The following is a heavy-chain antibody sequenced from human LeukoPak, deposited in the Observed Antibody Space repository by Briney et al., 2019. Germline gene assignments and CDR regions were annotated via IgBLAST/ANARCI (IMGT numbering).Heavy chain of an antibody. Sequence: PSETLTLTCAVPGGSISSGSYYWSWIRQPAGKGLEWIGRVYTSGSTNYNPSLKSRVTISVDTSKNQFSLKLSSVTAADTAVYYCARDSYDSSGYYYHNWFDPWGQGTLVTVSS. CDR2: VYTSGST. CDR3: ARDSYDSSGYYYHNWFDP. J-gene: IGHJ5*02. D-gene: IGHD3-22*01. V-gene: IGHV4-61*02. CDR1: GGSISSGSYY.